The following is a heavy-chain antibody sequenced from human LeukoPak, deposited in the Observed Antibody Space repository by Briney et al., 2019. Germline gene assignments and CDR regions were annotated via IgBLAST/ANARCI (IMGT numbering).Heavy chain of an antibody. Sequence: SETLSLTCTVSGYSISSGYYWGWIRQPPGKGLEWIGSIYHSGRTFYNPSLKSRVTISVDTSKNQFSLKLTSVTAADTAVYYCARRGPRRWLQLPYYFDYWGQGTLVTVSS. J-gene: IGHJ4*02. D-gene: IGHD5-24*01. CDR1: GYSISSGYY. V-gene: IGHV4-38-2*02. CDR3: ARRGPRRWLQLPYYFDY. CDR2: IYHSGRT.